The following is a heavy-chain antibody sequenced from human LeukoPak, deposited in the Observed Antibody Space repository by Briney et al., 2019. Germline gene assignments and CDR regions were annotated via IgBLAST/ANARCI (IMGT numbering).Heavy chain of an antibody. D-gene: IGHD2-2*01. CDR2: IIPILGIA. V-gene: IGHV1-69*04. CDR3: ARDCSSTSCYEY. Sequence: ASVKVSCKASGGTFSSYAISWVGQAPGQGLEWMGRIIPILGIANYAQKFQGRVTITADKSTSTAYMELSSLRSEDTAVYYCARDCSSTSCYEYWGQGTLVTVSS. CDR1: GGTFSSYA. J-gene: IGHJ4*02.